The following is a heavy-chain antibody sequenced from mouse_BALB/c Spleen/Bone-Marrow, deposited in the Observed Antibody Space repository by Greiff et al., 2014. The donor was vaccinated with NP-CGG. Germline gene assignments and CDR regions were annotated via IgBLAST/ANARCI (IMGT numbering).Heavy chain of an antibody. V-gene: IGHV1S81*02. Sequence: LQESGAELVKPGASVKLSCKASGYTFTSYYMYWVKQRPGQGLEWIGEINPNNDGTNFNEKFKSKATLTVDKSSSTAYMQLSSLTSEDSAVYYCARAAYDPYAMDYWGQGTSVTVSS. D-gene: IGHD2-3*01. CDR2: INPNNDGT. J-gene: IGHJ4*01. CDR3: ARAAYDPYAMDY. CDR1: GYTFTSYY.